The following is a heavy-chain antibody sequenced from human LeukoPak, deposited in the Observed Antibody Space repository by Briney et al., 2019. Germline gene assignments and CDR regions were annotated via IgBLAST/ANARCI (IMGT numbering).Heavy chain of an antibody. D-gene: IGHD4-23*01. V-gene: IGHV1-18*01. Sequence: GASVKVSCKASGYIFNNYGISWVRQAPGQGLEWMGWISAYNGNKNYVQKFQGRITMTTDISTTTAYVELRSLRSDDTAVYYCARGPDIYGGPEDYYYMDVWGKGTMVTISS. J-gene: IGHJ6*03. CDR2: ISAYNGNK. CDR1: GYIFNNYG. CDR3: ARGPDIYGGPEDYYYMDV.